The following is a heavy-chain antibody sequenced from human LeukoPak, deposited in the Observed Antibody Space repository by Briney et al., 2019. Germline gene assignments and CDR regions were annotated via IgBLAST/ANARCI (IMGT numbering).Heavy chain of an antibody. CDR1: GFTFNTYG. V-gene: IGHV3-23*01. D-gene: IGHD3-22*01. CDR2: ISGSGGAT. CDR3: ARGLHSRLYDSSGYYPY. J-gene: IGHJ4*02. Sequence: GGSLRLSCAASGFTFNTYGMSWVRQAPGKGLEWVSGISGSGGATYYADSVKGRFTISRDNAKNSLYLQMKSLRAEDTAIYYCARGLHSRLYDSSGYYPYWGQGTLVTVSS.